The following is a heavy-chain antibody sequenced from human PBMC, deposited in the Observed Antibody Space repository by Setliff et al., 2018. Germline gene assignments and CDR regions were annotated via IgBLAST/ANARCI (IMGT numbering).Heavy chain of an antibody. J-gene: IGHJ6*02. Sequence: ASVKVSCKASGYTLTSYGINWVRQATGQGLEWMGWMNPNSGNTGYAQKFQGRVTMTRNTSISTAYMELSSLRSEDTAVYYCARAMDCTNGVCYYYYGMDVWGQGTTVTVSS. CDR3: ARAMDCTNGVCYYYYGMDV. D-gene: IGHD2-8*01. CDR2: MNPNSGNT. V-gene: IGHV1-8*02. CDR1: GYTLTSYG.